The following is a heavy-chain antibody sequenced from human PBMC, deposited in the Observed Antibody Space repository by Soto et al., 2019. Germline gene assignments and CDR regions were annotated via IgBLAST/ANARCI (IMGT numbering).Heavy chain of an antibody. Sequence: PGGSLRLSCEASGFTFNNYAVSWVRQAPGKGLEWVSAISATGDSTYYADFVEGRFTISRDNSKNTLYLQMNGLRAEDTAMYYCATEMTYARPYDYWGQGTLVTVSS. D-gene: IGHD1-1*01. J-gene: IGHJ4*02. CDR3: ATEMTYARPYDY. CDR2: ISATGDST. V-gene: IGHV3-23*01. CDR1: GFTFNNYA.